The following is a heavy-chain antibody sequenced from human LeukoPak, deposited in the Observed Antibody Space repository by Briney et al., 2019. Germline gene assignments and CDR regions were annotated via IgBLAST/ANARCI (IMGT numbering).Heavy chain of an antibody. CDR1: GYTLTKLA. V-gene: IGHV1-24*01. Sequence: GASVKVSCKVSGYTLTKLAMHWVRQAPGKGLEWMGGFDPDDGETIYAQKFQGRVTITRDTSASTAYMELSSLRSEDTAVYYCARVALVWSRNVAFAIWGQGTMVTVSS. D-gene: IGHD3-10*01. J-gene: IGHJ3*02. CDR3: ARVALVWSRNVAFAI. CDR2: FDPDDGET.